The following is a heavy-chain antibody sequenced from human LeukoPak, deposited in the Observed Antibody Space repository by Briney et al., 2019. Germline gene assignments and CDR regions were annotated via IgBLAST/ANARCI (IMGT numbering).Heavy chain of an antibody. CDR3: ARDYPLRSKRVAFDI. CDR1: GFTVSSNY. J-gene: IGHJ3*02. D-gene: IGHD2/OR15-2a*01. CDR2: IYSGGNT. V-gene: IGHV3-66*02. Sequence: PGGSLRLSCAASGFTVSSNYMSWVRQAPGKGLECVSVIYSGGNTYYADSVKGRFTISRDNSKNTLYPQMNSLKAEDTAVYYCARDYPLRSKRVAFDIWGQGTMVTVSS.